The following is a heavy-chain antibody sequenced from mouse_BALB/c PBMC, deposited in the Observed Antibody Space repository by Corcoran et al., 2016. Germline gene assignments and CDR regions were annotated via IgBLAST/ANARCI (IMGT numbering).Heavy chain of an antibody. CDR1: GYTFTNYG. V-gene: IGHV9-1*02. CDR2: INTYTGEP. J-gene: IGHJ3*01. Sequence: QIRLVQSGPELKKPGETVKISCKASGYTFTNYGMNWVKQAPGKGLKWMGWINTYTGEPTYADDFKGRFAFSLETSASTAYLQINNLKNEDMATYFCARIPQGAWFAYWGQGTLVTVSA. CDR3: ARIPQGAWFAY.